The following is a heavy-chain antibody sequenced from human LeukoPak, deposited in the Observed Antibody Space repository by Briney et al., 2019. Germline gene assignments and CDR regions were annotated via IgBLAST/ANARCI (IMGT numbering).Heavy chain of an antibody. CDR1: GFTFSSYW. J-gene: IGHJ4*02. CDR3: TKSGHRTTVTLFDY. Sequence: PGGSLRLSCAASGFTFSSYWMNWVRQAPGKGLEWVSGISGSGDNTYYADSVKGRFTISRDTSKNTLYLQMNSLRAEDTAVYYCTKSGHRTTVTLFDYWGQGTLVTVSS. CDR2: ISGSGDNT. D-gene: IGHD4-17*01. V-gene: IGHV3-23*01.